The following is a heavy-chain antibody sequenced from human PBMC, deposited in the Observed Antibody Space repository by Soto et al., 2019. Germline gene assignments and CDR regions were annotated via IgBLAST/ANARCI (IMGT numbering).Heavy chain of an antibody. Sequence: SGPTLVNPTQTLTLTCTFSGFSLNIPGASMGWIRQPPGKPLEWLALISWNNDKQFSPSLKTRLAITKDTSRNQVVLTITNMDPVETTTYFWSRNRYPKGPPEFWGQGTRVTVSS. CDR2: ISWNNDK. D-gene: IGHD1-26*01. CDR1: GFSLNIPGAS. J-gene: IGHJ4*02. CDR3: SRNRYPKGPPEF. V-gene: IGHV2-5*01.